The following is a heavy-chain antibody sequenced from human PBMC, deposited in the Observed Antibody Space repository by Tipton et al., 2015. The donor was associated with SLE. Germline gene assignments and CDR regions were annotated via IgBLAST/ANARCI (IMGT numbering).Heavy chain of an antibody. J-gene: IGHJ6*03. V-gene: IGHV4-34*01. CDR3: AREKYYYMDV. Sequence: LRLSCAVYGGSFSGYYWSWIRQPPGKGLEWIGSIYYSGSTYYNPSLKSRVTISVDTSKNQFSLKLSSVTAADTAVYYCAREKYYYMDVWGKGTTVTVSS. CDR1: GGSFSGYY. CDR2: IYYSGST.